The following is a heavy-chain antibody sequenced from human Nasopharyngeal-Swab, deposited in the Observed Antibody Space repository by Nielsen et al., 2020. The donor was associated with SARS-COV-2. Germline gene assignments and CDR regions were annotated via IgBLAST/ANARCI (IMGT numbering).Heavy chain of an antibody. CDR3: ARCRDIVVVPAARPYYYYGMDV. D-gene: IGHD2-2*01. V-gene: IGHV3-21*01. Sequence: WIPQPPGKGLEWVSSISSSSSYIYYADSVKGRFTISRDNAKNSLYLQMNSLRAEDTAVYYCARCRDIVVVPAARPYYYYGMDVWGQGTTVTVSS. CDR2: ISSSSSYI. J-gene: IGHJ6*02.